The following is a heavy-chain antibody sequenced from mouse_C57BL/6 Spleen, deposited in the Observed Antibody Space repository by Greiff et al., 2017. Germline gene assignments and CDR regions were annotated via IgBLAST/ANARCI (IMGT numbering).Heavy chain of an antibody. D-gene: IGHD3-1*01. CDR1: GYTFTDYN. Sequence: EVQLQQSGPELVKPGASVKIPCKASGYTFTDYNMDWVKQSHGKSLEWIGDINPNNGGPIYNQKFKGKATLTVDKSSSTAYMELRSLTSEDTAVYYCARGTGAWFAYWGQGTLVTVS. CDR2: INPNNGGP. CDR3: ARGTGAWFAY. V-gene: IGHV1-18*01. J-gene: IGHJ3*01.